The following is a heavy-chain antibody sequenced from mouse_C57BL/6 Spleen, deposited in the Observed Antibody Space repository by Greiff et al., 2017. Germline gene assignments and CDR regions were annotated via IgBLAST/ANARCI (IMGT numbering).Heavy chain of an antibody. Sequence: VQLQASGPELVKPGASVKISCKASGYAFSSSWMNWVKQRPGKGLEWIGRIYPGDGDTNYNGKFKGKATLTADKSSSTAYMQLSSLTSEDSAVYFCARLEGYLYFDYWGQGTTLTVSS. CDR2: IYPGDGDT. CDR1: GYAFSSSW. V-gene: IGHV1-82*01. J-gene: IGHJ2*01. CDR3: ARLEGYLYFDY. D-gene: IGHD5-1*01.